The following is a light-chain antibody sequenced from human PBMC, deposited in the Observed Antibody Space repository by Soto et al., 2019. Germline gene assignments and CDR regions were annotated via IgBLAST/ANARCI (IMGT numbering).Light chain of an antibody. CDR1: QSVSSSY. V-gene: IGKV3-20*01. Sequence: EIVLTQSPGTLSLSPGERATLSCRASQSVSSSYLAWYQQKPGQAPRLLIYGASSRATGIPDRFSGSGSGTDYTLTSSRLGPEDFAVYYCQQYGSSPRFTFGPRTKVDIK. CDR2: GAS. J-gene: IGKJ3*01. CDR3: QQYGSSPRFT.